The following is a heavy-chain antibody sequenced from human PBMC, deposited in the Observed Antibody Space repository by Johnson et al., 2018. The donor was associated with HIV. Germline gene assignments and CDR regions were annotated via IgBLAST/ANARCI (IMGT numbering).Heavy chain of an antibody. Sequence: EVQLVESGGGLVQPGRSLRLSCAASGFTFSSYAMHWVRQAPGKGLEYVSSISSNGGSTYYANSVKGRFTISRDNSKNTLYLQMGSLRAEDMAVYYCARARITMVRGAKNDAFDIWGQGTMVTVSS. V-gene: IGHV3-64*01. CDR3: ARARITMVRGAKNDAFDI. CDR2: ISSNGGST. CDR1: GFTFSSYA. J-gene: IGHJ3*02. D-gene: IGHD3-10*01.